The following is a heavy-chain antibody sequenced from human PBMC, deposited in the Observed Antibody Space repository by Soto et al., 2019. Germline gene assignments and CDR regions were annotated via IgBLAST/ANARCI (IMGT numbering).Heavy chain of an antibody. J-gene: IGHJ4*02. CDR1: GFTFSSYS. Sequence: PRLSCAASGFTFSSYSMNWVRQAPGKGLEWVSSISSSSSYIYYADSVKGRFTISRDNAKNSLYLQMNSLRAEDTAVYYCARNAATTVTTNWGQGTLVTVSS. D-gene: IGHD4-17*01. CDR3: ARNAATTVTTN. V-gene: IGHV3-21*01. CDR2: ISSSSSYI.